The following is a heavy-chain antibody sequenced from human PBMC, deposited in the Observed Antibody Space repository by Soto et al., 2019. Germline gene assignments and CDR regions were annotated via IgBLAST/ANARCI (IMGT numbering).Heavy chain of an antibody. V-gene: IGHV3-7*01. J-gene: IGHJ3*02. CDR2: INEDGSKK. Sequence: GGSLRLSCAASRFTFTRYWMSWVRQAPGKGLEWVANINEDGSKKNYVDSVKGRFTISRDNSKNSLYLQMNSLRAEDTAVYYCARPPSVAVAGLKRGDAFDIWGQGTMVTVSS. CDR1: RFTFTRYW. D-gene: IGHD6-19*01. CDR3: ARPPSVAVAGLKRGDAFDI.